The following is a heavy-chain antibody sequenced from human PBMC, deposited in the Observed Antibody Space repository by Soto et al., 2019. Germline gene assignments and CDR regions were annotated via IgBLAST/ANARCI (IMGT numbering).Heavy chain of an antibody. CDR3: TSLDLVVPAAMVPDGYYYGMHV. CDR1: GFTFGDYA. D-gene: IGHD2-2*01. Sequence: PGGSLRLSCTASGFTFGDYAMSWFRQAPGKGLEWVGFIRSKAYGGTTEYAASVKGRFTISRDDSKSIAYLQMNSLKTEDTAVYYCTSLDLVVPAAMVPDGYYYGMHVWGQGTTVTVSS. V-gene: IGHV3-49*03. J-gene: IGHJ6*02. CDR2: IRSKAYGGTT.